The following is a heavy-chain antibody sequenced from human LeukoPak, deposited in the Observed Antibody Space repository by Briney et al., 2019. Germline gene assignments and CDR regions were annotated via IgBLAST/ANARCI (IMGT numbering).Heavy chain of an antibody. D-gene: IGHD2-15*01. J-gene: IGHJ4*02. CDR1: GFTFSSYG. Sequence: PGGSLRLSCAASGFTFSSYGMHWVRQAPGKGLEWVAVIWYDGSNKYYADSVKGRFTISRDNSKNTLYLQMNSLRAEDTAVYYCARDAQIDCSGGSCYVFDYWGQGTLVTVSS. CDR3: ARDAQIDCSGGSCYVFDY. V-gene: IGHV3-33*01. CDR2: IWYDGSNK.